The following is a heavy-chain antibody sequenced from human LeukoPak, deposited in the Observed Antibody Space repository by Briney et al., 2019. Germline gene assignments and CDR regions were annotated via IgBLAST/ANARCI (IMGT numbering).Heavy chain of an antibody. CDR1: GYTFSRHL. CDR3: AIPLPRPVGVTSPYYSGMDV. J-gene: IGHJ6*02. D-gene: IGHD1-26*01. V-gene: IGHV1-46*01. Sequence: AALKVSCKGSGYTFSRHLVDWGRQAPGQRLGWVGELNPSGGSTTYAQKSQGRVTMTRDPSTGTVYMELSSLRSQDTAVYYRAIPLPRPVGVTSPYYSGMDVWGQGTTVPVSS. CDR2: LNPSGGST.